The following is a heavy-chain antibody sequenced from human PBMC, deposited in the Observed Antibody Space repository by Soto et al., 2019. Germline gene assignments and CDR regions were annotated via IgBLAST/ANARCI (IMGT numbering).Heavy chain of an antibody. D-gene: IGHD1-7*01. Sequence: QVQLLQSGTEVKTPGASVKVAFHAYGYTFTNYVSNWVRQAPGQGLEWMAWISAYNGKTHHAPFVQDRVTMTTDTSTRTGYMELTSLRSDDKAVSYCARGGWNYCPGTFDWWGQGTMVTVSS. CDR3: ARGGWNYCPGTFDW. CDR2: ISAYNGKT. V-gene: IGHV1-18*04. J-gene: IGHJ3*01. CDR1: GYTFTNYV.